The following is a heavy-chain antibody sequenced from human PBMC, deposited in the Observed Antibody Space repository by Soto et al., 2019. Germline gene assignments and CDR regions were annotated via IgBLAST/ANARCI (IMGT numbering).Heavy chain of an antibody. J-gene: IGHJ2*01. Sequence: GGSLRLSCAASGFTFSTYAMGWVRQGPGKGLEWISTIIGSGGSAYYADSVKGRFTISRDNSKNTLYLQMASLSADDTAVYFCAKKGSPTGDHSNWYFDLWGRGTLVTVSS. CDR1: GFTFSTYA. V-gene: IGHV3-23*01. CDR3: AKKGSPTGDHSNWYFDL. D-gene: IGHD7-27*01. CDR2: IIGSGGSA.